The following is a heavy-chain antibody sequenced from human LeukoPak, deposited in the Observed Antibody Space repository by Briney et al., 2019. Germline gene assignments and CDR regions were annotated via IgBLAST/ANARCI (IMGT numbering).Heavy chain of an antibody. D-gene: IGHD3-3*01. Sequence: SETLSLTCTVSGGSISSSSYYWVWIRQPPGKGLEWVGRVSYSGSTFYNPSLKSRVTISVDTSKNQFSLKLSSVTAADTAVYYCARQTYYDLWSGYSHPFDYWGQGTLVTVSS. V-gene: IGHV4-39*01. CDR2: VSYSGST. CDR3: ARQTYYDLWSGYSHPFDY. CDR1: GGSISSSSYY. J-gene: IGHJ4*02.